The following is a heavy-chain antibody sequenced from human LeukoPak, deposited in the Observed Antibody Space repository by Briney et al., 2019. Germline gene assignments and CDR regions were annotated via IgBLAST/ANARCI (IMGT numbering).Heavy chain of an antibody. Sequence: PGGSLRLSCAASGFTFSSYAMSWVRQAPGKGLEWVSAISGSGGSTYYADSVKGRFTISRDNSKNTLYLQMNSLRAEDTAVYYCAKDPRGHQQLVRLYRYWGQGTLVTVSS. CDR2: ISGSGGST. V-gene: IGHV3-23*01. CDR3: AKDPRGHQQLVRLYRY. J-gene: IGHJ4*02. CDR1: GFTFSSYA. D-gene: IGHD6-13*01.